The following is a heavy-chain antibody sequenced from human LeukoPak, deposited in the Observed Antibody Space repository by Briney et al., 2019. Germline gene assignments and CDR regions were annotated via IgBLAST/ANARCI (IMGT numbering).Heavy chain of an antibody. CDR3: ARESPDYYGSGSKIGAFDI. V-gene: IGHV3-20*04. CDR2: INWNGGST. J-gene: IGHJ3*02. D-gene: IGHD3-10*01. Sequence: GGSLRLSCAASGFTFSSYGMSWVRQAPGKGLEWVSGINWNGGSTGYADSVKGRFTISRDNAKNSLYLQMNSLRAEDTALYYCARESPDYYGSGSKIGAFDIWGQGTMVTVSS. CDR1: GFTFSSYG.